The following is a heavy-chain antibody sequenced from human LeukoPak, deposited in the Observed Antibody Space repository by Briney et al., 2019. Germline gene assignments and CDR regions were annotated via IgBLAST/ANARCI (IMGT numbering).Heavy chain of an antibody. V-gene: IGHV4-31*03. Sequence: SETLSLTCTVSGGSISSGGYYWSWIRQHPGKGLEWIGYIYYSGSTYYNPSLKSRVTISVDTSKNQFSLKLSSVTAADTAVYYCATLSGVGYTFDYWGQGTLVTVSS. CDR1: GGSISSGGYY. CDR2: IYYSGST. CDR3: ATLSGVGYTFDY. D-gene: IGHD3-3*01. J-gene: IGHJ4*02.